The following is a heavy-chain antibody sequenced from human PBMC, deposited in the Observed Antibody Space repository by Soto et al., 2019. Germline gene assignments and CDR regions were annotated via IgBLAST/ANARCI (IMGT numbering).Heavy chain of an antibody. Sequence: QLPLQESGPGLVKPSETLSLTCTVSGGSISTSRYYWGWIRQPPGKGLAWIGSIIYSGTTYYNPSRKNPLAISVYTSKNRFPRKLTSVTAADTAVYYCARQVGSGGWYCVLWGRGTLVTVSS. CDR1: GGSISTSRYY. J-gene: IGHJ2*01. D-gene: IGHD3-10*01. CDR2: IIYSGTT. V-gene: IGHV4-39*01. CDR3: ARQVGSGGWYCVL.